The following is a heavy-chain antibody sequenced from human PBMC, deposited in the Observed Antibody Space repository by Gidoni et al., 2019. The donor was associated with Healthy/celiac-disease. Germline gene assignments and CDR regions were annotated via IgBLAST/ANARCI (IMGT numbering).Heavy chain of an antibody. CDR2: ISSSSSYI. D-gene: IGHD3-22*01. CDR1: GFTSSSYS. CDR3: ARDHYDSSGYYPTGFDP. J-gene: IGHJ5*02. Sequence: EVQLVESGGGLVKPGGSLRLSCAASGFTSSSYSMNWVRQAPGKGLEWVSSISSSSSYIYYADSVKGRFTISRDNAKNSLYLQMNSLRAEDTAVYYCARDHYDSSGYYPTGFDPWGQGTLVTVSS. V-gene: IGHV3-21*01.